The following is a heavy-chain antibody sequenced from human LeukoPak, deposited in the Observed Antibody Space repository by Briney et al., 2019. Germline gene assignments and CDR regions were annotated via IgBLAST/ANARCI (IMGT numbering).Heavy chain of an antibody. CDR3: ARDWLGYCGGDCPQNYYYYMDV. CDR2: INTNTGNP. J-gene: IGHJ6*03. Sequence: ASVKVSCKASGYTFTSYAMNWVRQAPGQGLEWMGWINTNTGNPTYAQGFTGRFVFSLDTSVSTAYLQISSLKAEDTAVYYCARDWLGYCGGDCPQNYYYYMDVWGKGTTVTVSS. V-gene: IGHV7-4-1*02. D-gene: IGHD2-21*02. CDR1: GYTFTSYA.